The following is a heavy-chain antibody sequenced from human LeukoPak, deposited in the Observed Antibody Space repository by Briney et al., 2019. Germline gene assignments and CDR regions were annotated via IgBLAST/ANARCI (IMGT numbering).Heavy chain of an antibody. CDR2: INEDGGLK. V-gene: IGHV3-7*01. CDR3: ARVGKNGWDFDH. Sequence: GGSLRLSCAASGFTFSAYWMTWVRQAPGKGLEWVANINEDGGLKYYVDSVKGRFTISRDNTNNSLYLQMNSLRVDDTAVYYCARVGKNGWDFDHWGQGTLVTVSS. J-gene: IGHJ4*02. CDR1: GFTFSAYW. D-gene: IGHD6-19*01.